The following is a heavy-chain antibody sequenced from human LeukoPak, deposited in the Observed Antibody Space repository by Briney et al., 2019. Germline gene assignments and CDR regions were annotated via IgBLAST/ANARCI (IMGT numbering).Heavy chain of an antibody. CDR1: GGSFSGYY. Sequence: PSETLSLTCAVYGGSFSGYYWSWIRQPPGKGLEWIGEINHSGSTNYNPSLKSRVTISVDTSKNQSSLKLSSVTAADTAVYYCARGRVTMVRGVFPFDYWGQGTLVTVSS. CDR2: INHSGST. V-gene: IGHV4-34*01. D-gene: IGHD3-10*01. CDR3: ARGRVTMVRGVFPFDY. J-gene: IGHJ4*02.